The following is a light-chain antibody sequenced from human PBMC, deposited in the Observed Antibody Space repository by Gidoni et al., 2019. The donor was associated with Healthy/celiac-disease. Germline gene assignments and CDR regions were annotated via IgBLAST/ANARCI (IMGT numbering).Light chain of an antibody. CDR1: SLRSYY. V-gene: IGLV3-19*01. J-gene: IGLJ2*01. CDR3: NSRDSSGNRCVV. CDR2: GKN. Sequence: SSELTQDPAVSVALGQTVRITCQGDSLRSYYASWYQQKPGQAPVLVIYGKNNRPSGIPDRFSGSSSGNTASLTITGAQAEDEADYYCNSRDSSGNRCVVFGGGTKLTVL.